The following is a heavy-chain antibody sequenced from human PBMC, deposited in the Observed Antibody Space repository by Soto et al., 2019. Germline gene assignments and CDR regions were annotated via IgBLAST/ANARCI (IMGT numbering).Heavy chain of an antibody. J-gene: IGHJ3*02. D-gene: IGHD3-3*01. V-gene: IGHV3-13*01. CDR2: IGTAGDT. CDR3: ARGGGWFLELGMNAFDI. Sequence: GGSLRLSCAASGVTFSSYDMHWVRQGTGKGLEWVSAIGTAGDTYYPGSVKGRFTISRENAKNSLYLQMNSLRAEDTAVYYCARGGGWFLELGMNAFDIWGQGTMVTVSS. CDR1: GVTFSSYD.